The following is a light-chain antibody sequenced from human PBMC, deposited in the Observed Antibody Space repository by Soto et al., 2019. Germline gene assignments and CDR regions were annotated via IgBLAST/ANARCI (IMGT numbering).Light chain of an antibody. CDR1: TSDIGAYNY. Sequence: QSALAQPASVSGSPGQSITISCTGTTSDIGAYNYVSWYQQHAGNAPKLIIYEVSHRPSGVSPRFSGSKSGNTASLTISGLQAEDEALYYCCSYAGSSTYVFGTGTKVTVL. J-gene: IGLJ1*01. CDR2: EVS. CDR3: CSYAGSSTYV. V-gene: IGLV2-14*01.